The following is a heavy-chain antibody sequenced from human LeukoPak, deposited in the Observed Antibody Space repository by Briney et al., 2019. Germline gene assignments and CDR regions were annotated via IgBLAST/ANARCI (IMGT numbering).Heavy chain of an antibody. V-gene: IGHV1-18*01. CDR2: ISPSNGNT. J-gene: IGHJ2*01. D-gene: IGHD3-3*01. CDR1: GYTYITHG. CDR3: ARGALRGDDFWSGTNFDL. Sequence: GASVKVSCKGYGYTYITHGISLVRQAPGQGLEWMAWISPSNGNTKLAEKVQGRVTVTTDTSTSTAYMELRRLTYDDTAIYYCARGALRGDDFWSGTNFDLWGRGTLVIVSS.